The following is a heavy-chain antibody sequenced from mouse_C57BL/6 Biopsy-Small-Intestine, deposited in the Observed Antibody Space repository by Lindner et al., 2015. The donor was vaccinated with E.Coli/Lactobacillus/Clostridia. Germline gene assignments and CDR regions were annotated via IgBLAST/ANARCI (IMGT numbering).Heavy chain of an antibody. CDR2: IYIGNGYT. J-gene: IGHJ3*01. CDR3: ARREYKFDDYDVGLAY. CDR1: GYTFTSYG. D-gene: IGHD2-4*01. V-gene: IGHV1-58*01. Sequence: VQLQESGAELARPGASVKLSCKASGYTFTSYGISWVKQRPGQGLEWIGYIYIGNGYTEYNEKFKGKATLTSDTSSTTAYMQLSSLTSEDSAIYFCARREYKFDDYDVGLAYWGQGTLVTVSA.